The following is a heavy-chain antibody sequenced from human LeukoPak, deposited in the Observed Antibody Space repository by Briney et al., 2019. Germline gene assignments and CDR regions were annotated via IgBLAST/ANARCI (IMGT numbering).Heavy chain of an antibody. D-gene: IGHD6-13*01. V-gene: IGHV1-2*02. Sequence: ASVKVSCKASGYTFTSYGLSWVRQAPGQGLEWMGWINPNSGGTNYAQKFQGRVTMTRDTSISTAYMELSRLRSDDTAVYYCARGYPLSTTAAGTYFQHWGQGTLVTVSS. CDR1: GYTFTSYG. J-gene: IGHJ1*01. CDR2: INPNSGGT. CDR3: ARGYPLSTTAAGTYFQH.